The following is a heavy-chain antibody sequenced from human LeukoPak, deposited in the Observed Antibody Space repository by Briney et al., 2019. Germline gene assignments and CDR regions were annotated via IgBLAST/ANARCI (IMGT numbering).Heavy chain of an antibody. CDR2: IADAGT. CDR3: ARNLGPFDV. D-gene: IGHD3-16*01. V-gene: IGHV3-23*01. Sequence: GGSLRLSCAASGFTFNDFTMTWVRQAPGKGLEWVSTIADAGTYYADSVKGRFIISRDNSKNMLYLQLNSLRADDTAMYYCARNLGPFDVRGHGTMVTVSS. J-gene: IGHJ3*01. CDR1: GFTFNDFT.